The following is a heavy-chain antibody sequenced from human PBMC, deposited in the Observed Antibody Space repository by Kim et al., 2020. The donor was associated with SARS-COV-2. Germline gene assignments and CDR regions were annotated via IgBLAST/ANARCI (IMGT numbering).Heavy chain of an antibody. CDR2: INAGNGNT. V-gene: IGHV1-3*01. CDR1: GYTFTSYA. CDR3: ARGTMVRGVITHNWFDP. J-gene: IGHJ5*02. Sequence: ASVKVSCKASGYTFTSYAMHWVRQAPGQRLEWMGWINAGNGNTKYSQKFQGRVTITRDTSASTAYMELSSLRSEDTAVYYCARGTMVRGVITHNWFDPWGQGTLVTVSS. D-gene: IGHD3-10*01.